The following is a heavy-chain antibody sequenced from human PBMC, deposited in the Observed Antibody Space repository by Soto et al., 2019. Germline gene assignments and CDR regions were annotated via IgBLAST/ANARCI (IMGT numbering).Heavy chain of an antibody. CDR3: AGSGYYHNSGMDV. J-gene: IGHJ6*02. CDR2: IYHSGST. CDR1: GGSISSSNW. Sequence: SETLSLTCAVSGGSISSSNWWSWVRQPPGKGPEWIGKIYHSGSTNYNPSLKSRVTISVDRSKNQFSLKLSSVTAADTAVYYCAGSGYYHNSGMDVWGQGTTVTVSS. D-gene: IGHD3-22*01. V-gene: IGHV4-4*02.